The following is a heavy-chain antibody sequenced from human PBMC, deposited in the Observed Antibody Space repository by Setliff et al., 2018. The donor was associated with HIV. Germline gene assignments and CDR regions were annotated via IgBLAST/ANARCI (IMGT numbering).Heavy chain of an antibody. Sequence: PSETLSLTCAVYGGSFSGSYWSWIRQPPGNGLEWIGSIYHTGSTYYNPSLKSRVIMSVDTSKNQFSLKLSSVTAADTAVYYCARGGELLHDPFYWYFDLWGRGTLVTVSS. CDR2: IYHTGST. CDR3: ARGGELLHDPFYWYFDL. CDR1: GGSFSGSY. D-gene: IGHD1-26*01. V-gene: IGHV4-34*01. J-gene: IGHJ2*01.